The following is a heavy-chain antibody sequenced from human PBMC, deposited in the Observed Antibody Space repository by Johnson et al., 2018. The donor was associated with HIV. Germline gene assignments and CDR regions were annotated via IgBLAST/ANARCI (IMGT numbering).Heavy chain of an antibody. CDR2: IPWNSGSI. J-gene: IGHJ3*01. CDR1: GFTFDDYA. V-gene: IGHV3-9*01. Sequence: VQLVESGGGVVRPGGSLRLSCAASGFTFDDYAMHWVRQAPGKGLEWVSGIPWNSGSIGYADSVKGRFTVSRDNAKNSLYLQMNSLRAEDTAFFYCAKKSRATDAFDVWGQGTMVTVSS. CDR3: AKKSRATDAFDV. D-gene: IGHD1-26*01.